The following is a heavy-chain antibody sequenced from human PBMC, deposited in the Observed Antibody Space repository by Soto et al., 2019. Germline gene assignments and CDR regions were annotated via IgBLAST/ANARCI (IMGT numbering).Heavy chain of an antibody. V-gene: IGHV3-23*01. D-gene: IGHD5-18*01. CDR3: AKDMEERRRYGPPEPFDY. CDR1: GFTFSSYA. Sequence: GVSLRLSCAASGFTFSSYAMSWVRQAPGKGLEWVSAISGSGGSTYYADSVKGRFTISRDNSKNTLYLQMNSLRAEDTAVYYCAKDMEERRRYGPPEPFDYWGQGTLVTVSS. CDR2: ISGSGGST. J-gene: IGHJ4*02.